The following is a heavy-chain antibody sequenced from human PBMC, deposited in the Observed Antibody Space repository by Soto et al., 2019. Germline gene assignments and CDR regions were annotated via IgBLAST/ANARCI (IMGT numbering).Heavy chain of an antibody. CDR1: GYTISSFY. CDR2: INPSGGST. D-gene: IGHD3-9*01. J-gene: IGHJ3*02. Sequence: ASPIVSCNAFGYTISSFYMHCVRQPPGLVLELLGIINPSGGSTSYAQKFQGRVTMTRDTSTSTVYMELSSLRSEDTAVYYCARDQNRLRYFDWLRSDAFDIWGQGTMVTVSS. V-gene: IGHV1-46*01. CDR3: ARDQNRLRYFDWLRSDAFDI.